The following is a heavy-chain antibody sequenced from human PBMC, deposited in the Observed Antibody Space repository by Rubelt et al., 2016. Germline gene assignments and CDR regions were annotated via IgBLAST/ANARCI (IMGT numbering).Heavy chain of an antibody. D-gene: IGHD6-19*01. CDR1: GGSINSYY. CDR3: ARSGKQWDALDY. V-gene: IGHV4-59*08. CDR2: IYYSGST. Sequence: QVQLQESGPGLVKPSETLSLTCTVSGGSINSYYWSWIRQPPGQGLEWIGHIYYSGSTNYNPSLKSRVTISVDTSKNQFSLKLNAVTAADTAVYYCARSGKQWDALDYWGQGTLVTVSS. J-gene: IGHJ4*02.